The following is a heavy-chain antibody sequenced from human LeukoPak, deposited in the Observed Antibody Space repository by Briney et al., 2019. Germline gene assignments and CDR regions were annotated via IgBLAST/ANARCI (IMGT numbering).Heavy chain of an antibody. CDR1: GFTFDDYA. J-gene: IGHJ3*02. D-gene: IGHD3-3*01. CDR2: ISWNSGSI. CDR3: AKDKDFWSGPDSAVFDI. Sequence: GRSLRLSCEASGFTFDDYAMHWVRHVPGRGPEWVSGISWNSGSIGYVDSVKGRFTISRDNAKNSLYLQMNSLRGEYTALYYCAKDKDFWSGPDSAVFDIWGQGAMVTVSS. V-gene: IGHV3-9*01.